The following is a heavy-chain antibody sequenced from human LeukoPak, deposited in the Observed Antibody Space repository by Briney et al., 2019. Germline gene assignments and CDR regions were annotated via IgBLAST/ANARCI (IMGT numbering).Heavy chain of an antibody. V-gene: IGHV1-2*02. J-gene: IGHJ5*02. CDR1: GYTFSGSGWY. CDR2: IHPYNGDT. D-gene: IGHD3-10*01. Sequence: ASVKVSCKASGYTFSGSGWYLYWLRQAPGQGLECLGWIHPYNGDTAYAQKFQGRVAMTRDTSISTAYMELSRLRPDDTAVYYCVRDGPAQMVEFDLWGQGTLVTASS. CDR3: VRDGPAQMVEFDL.